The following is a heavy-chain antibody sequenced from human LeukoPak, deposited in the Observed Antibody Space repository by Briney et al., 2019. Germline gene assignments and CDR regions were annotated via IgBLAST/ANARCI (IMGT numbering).Heavy chain of an antibody. CDR2: ISAYNGNT. CDR3: ARGGTDIVVVPAAMLDY. V-gene: IGHV1-18*04. Sequence: ASVKVSCKASGYTFTSYGISWVRQAPGQGLEWMGWISAYNGNTNYAQKLQGRVTMTTDTSTSTAYMELRSLRSDDTAVYYCARGGTDIVVVPAAMLDYWGQGTLVTVSS. CDR1: GYTFTSYG. J-gene: IGHJ4*02. D-gene: IGHD2-2*01.